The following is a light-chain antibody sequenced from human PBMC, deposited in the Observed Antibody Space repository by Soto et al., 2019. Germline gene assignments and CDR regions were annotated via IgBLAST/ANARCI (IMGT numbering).Light chain of an antibody. CDR3: QQNYSIPIT. Sequence: DIQMTQSPSSLSASVGDRVTITCRASQSISTSLNWYHQKPGKAPDLLIYCASSLQSVVTSRLTGSGSGTDFTLTITDLQPEDFATYYCQQNYSIPITFGQGTRLEIK. J-gene: IGKJ5*01. V-gene: IGKV1-39*01. CDR1: QSISTS. CDR2: CAS.